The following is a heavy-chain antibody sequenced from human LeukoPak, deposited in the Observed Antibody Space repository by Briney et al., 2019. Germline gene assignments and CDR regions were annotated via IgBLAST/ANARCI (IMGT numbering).Heavy chain of an antibody. J-gene: IGHJ6*03. CDR1: GGTFSSYA. CDR2: IIPIFGAA. D-gene: IGHD2-15*01. CDR3: TRSLGYCSGGSCYPHMNV. V-gene: IGHV1-69*13. Sequence: ASVKVSCKASGGTFSSYAISWVRQAPGQGLEWMGGIIPIFGAANYAQKFQGRVTITADESTSTAYMELSSLRSEDTAVYYCTRSLGYCSGGSCYPHMNVWGKGTTVTISS.